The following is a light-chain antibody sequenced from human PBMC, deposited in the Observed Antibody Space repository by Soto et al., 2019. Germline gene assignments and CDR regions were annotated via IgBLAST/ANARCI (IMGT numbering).Light chain of an antibody. CDR1: QSVSSN. CDR3: QQRSNPWT. Sequence: EIVMTQSPATLSVSPVERATLSCRASQSVSSNLAWYQQKPGQAPRLLIYDTSNRATGIPARFSGSGSGTDFTLTISSLEPEDFAVYYCQQRSNPWTFGQGTKVDIK. CDR2: DTS. V-gene: IGKV3-11*01. J-gene: IGKJ1*01.